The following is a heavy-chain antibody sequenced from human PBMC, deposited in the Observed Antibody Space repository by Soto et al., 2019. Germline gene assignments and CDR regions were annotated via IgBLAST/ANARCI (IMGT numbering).Heavy chain of an antibody. CDR3: ARTTYYYASGRYRIDY. V-gene: IGHV4-39*01. J-gene: IGHJ4*02. CDR1: GGSISSSTYY. CDR2: IYYSGST. Sequence: QLQLQESGPGLVKPSETLSLTCTVSGGSISSSTYYWGWIRQSPGKGLEWIANIYYSGSTYYNPSLKSRVTMSVDTSKNQFSLKLNSVTAADTAVYYCARTTYYYASGRYRIDYWGQGNLVTVSS. D-gene: IGHD3-10*01.